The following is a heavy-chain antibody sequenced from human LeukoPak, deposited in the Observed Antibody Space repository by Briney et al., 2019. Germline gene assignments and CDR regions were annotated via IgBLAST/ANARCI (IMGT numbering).Heavy chain of an antibody. D-gene: IGHD4-11*01. CDR2: IYHSGST. CDR3: ARDSYSNYVGWYFDL. CDR1: GGSISSNSYH. V-gene: IGHV4-39*07. Sequence: SETLSLTCAVSGGSISSNSYHWGWIRQPPGKGLEWIGSIYHSGSTYYNPSLKSRVTISVDTSKNQFSLKLSSVTAADTAVYYCARDSYSNYVGWYFDLWGRGTLVTVSS. J-gene: IGHJ2*01.